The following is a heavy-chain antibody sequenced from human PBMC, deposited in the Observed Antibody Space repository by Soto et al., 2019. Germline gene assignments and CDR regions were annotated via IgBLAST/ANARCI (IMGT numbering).Heavy chain of an antibody. V-gene: IGHV4-34*01. CDR2: INHSGST. D-gene: IGHD2-2*01. CDR1: GGSFSGYY. Sequence: KPSETLSLTCAVYGGSFSGYYWSWIRQPPGKGLEWIGEINHSGSTNYNPSLKSRVTISVDTSKNQFSLKLSSVTAADTAVYYCARGRYCSSTSCHRRSWFDPWGQGTLVTVSS. J-gene: IGHJ5*02. CDR3: ARGRYCSSTSCHRRSWFDP.